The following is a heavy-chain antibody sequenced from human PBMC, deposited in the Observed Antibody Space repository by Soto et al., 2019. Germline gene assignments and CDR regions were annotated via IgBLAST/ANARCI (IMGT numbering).Heavy chain of an antibody. CDR3: ARGSAGSGKNNWFDP. Sequence: PSETLSLTCSVSRGSISSYYWSWVRQPPGKGLEWIGFIHRTGSTKYNPSLESRVTISVDTSQNQLSLRLSSVTAADTAVHYCARGSAGSGKNNWFDPWGQGILVTVSS. J-gene: IGHJ5*02. V-gene: IGHV4-59*01. D-gene: IGHD3-10*01. CDR2: IHRTGST. CDR1: RGSISSYY.